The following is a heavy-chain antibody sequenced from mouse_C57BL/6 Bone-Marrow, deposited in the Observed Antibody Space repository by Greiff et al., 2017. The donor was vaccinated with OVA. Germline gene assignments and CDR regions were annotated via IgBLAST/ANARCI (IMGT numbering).Heavy chain of an antibody. CDR1: GFSFNTYA. J-gene: IGHJ3*01. V-gene: IGHV10-1*01. CDR3: VRWGYYEMFAY. Sequence: EVKLMESGGGLVQPKGSLKLSCAASGFSFNTYAMNWVRQAPGKGLEWVARIRSKSNNYATYYADSVKDRFTISRDDSESMLYLQMNNLKTEDTAMYYCVRWGYYEMFAYWGQGTLVTVSA. D-gene: IGHD2-3*01. CDR2: IRSKSNNYAT.